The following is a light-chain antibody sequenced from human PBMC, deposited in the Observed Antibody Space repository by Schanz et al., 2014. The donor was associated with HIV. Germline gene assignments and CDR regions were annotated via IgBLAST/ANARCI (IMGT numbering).Light chain of an antibody. V-gene: IGKV3D-15*01. CDR1: QSVSSY. CDR2: GAS. J-gene: IGKJ3*01. Sequence: EIVMTQSPATLSVSPGERATLSCRASQSVSSYIAWYQQKPGQAPRLLIYGASSRATGIPDRFSGSGSGTDFTLTISSLQSEDFAVYYCQQYSNWPPEFTFGPGTKVDIK. CDR3: QQYSNWPPEFT.